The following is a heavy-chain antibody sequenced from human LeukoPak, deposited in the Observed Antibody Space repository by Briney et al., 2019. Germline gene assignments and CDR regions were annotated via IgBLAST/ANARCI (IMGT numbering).Heavy chain of an antibody. CDR1: GFTFSSYA. V-gene: IGHV3-23*01. CDR2: ISGSGGST. J-gene: IGHJ4*02. CDR3: AKAPQHVLLWFGEV. Sequence: PGGSLRLSCAASGFTFSSYAMSWVRQAPGKGLEWVSAISGSGGSTYYADSAKGRFTISRDNSKNTLYLQMNSLRAEDTAVYYCAKAPQHVLLWFGEVWGQGTLVTVSS. D-gene: IGHD3-10*01.